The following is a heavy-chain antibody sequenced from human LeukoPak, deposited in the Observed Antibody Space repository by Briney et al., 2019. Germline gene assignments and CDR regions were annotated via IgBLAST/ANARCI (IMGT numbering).Heavy chain of an antibody. V-gene: IGHV1-69*06. Sequence: SSVKVSCKASGGTFSNSGINWVRQAPGQGREWVGGIIPIFDTPNYGHKFQGRVKLTADKYTSTAYIELSSLRSEDTAVSYCTRGAFNYNDGYYHGMDVWGKGTTVPVSS. CDR1: GGTFSNSG. CDR2: IIPIFDTP. J-gene: IGHJ6*04. D-gene: IGHD1-1*01. CDR3: TRGAFNYNDGYYHGMDV.